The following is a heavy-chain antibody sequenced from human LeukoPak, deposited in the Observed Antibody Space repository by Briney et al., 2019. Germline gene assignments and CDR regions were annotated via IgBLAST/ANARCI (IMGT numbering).Heavy chain of an antibody. J-gene: IGHJ4*02. V-gene: IGHV4-38-2*02. CDR1: GYTISSGYN. CDR2: ISHSGDT. D-gene: IGHD2-8*01. CDR3: ASSSCGNGFCYADDY. Sequence: SETLSLTCTVSGYTISSGYNWGWIRQPPGKGLEYLGSISHSGDTYYSPSLKNRVTISVDTSKHQFSLKLASVTAADTAVYYCASSSCGNGFCYADDYWGQGTLVTVSS.